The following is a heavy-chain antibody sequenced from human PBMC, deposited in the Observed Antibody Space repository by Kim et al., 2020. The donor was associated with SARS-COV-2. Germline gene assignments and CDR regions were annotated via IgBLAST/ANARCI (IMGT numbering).Heavy chain of an antibody. CDR1: GYTFTGYY. CDR3: ARESFGDITIFGVVIIHPLVY. V-gene: IGHV1-2*02. D-gene: IGHD3-3*01. J-gene: IGHJ4*02. CDR2: INPNSGGT. Sequence: ASVKVSCKASGYTFTGYYMHWVRQAPGQGLEWMGWINPNSGGTNYAQKFQGRVTMTRDTSISTAYMELSRLRSDDTAVYYCARESFGDITIFGVVIIHPLVYWGQGTLVTVSS.